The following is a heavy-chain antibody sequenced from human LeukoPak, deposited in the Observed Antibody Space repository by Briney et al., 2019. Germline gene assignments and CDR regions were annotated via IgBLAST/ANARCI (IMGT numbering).Heavy chain of an antibody. J-gene: IGHJ4*02. V-gene: IGHV1-8*01. CDR1: AYTFTSYD. CDR2: MNPNSGNT. D-gene: IGHD2-15*01. CDR3: ARGAPGSYCSGGSCPYFDY. Sequence: ASVKVSCKASAYTFTSYDINWVRQATGQGREWMGWMNPNSGNTGYAQKFQGRVTMTRNTSISTAYMELSSLRSEDTAVYYCARGAPGSYCSGGSCPYFDYWGQGTLISVSS.